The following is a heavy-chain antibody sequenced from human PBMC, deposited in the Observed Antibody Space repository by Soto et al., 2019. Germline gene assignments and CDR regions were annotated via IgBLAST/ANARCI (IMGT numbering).Heavy chain of an antibody. V-gene: IGHV4-59*01. CDR3: ARGLDDYGDYAFDY. Sequence: SETLSLTCTVSGGSISSYYWSWIRQPPGKGLEWIGYIYYSGSTNYNPSLKSRVTISVDTSKNQFSLKLSSVTAADTAVYYCARGLDDYGDYAFDYWGQGTLVTVSS. CDR2: IYYSGST. CDR1: GGSISSYY. J-gene: IGHJ4*02. D-gene: IGHD4-17*01.